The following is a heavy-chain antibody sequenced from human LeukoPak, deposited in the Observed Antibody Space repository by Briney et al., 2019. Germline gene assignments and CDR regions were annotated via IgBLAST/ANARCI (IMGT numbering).Heavy chain of an antibody. Sequence: GSSVKVSCKASGGTISSYAISWVRQAPGQGLEWMGGIIPIFGTANYAQKFQGRVTITTDESTSTAYMELSSLRSEDTAVYYCARDDFWSGYYAWGSGVRRGYYYMDVWGKGTTVTVSS. J-gene: IGHJ6*03. CDR3: ARDDFWSGYYAWGSGVRRGYYYMDV. CDR1: GGTISSYA. V-gene: IGHV1-69*05. D-gene: IGHD3-3*01. CDR2: IIPIFGTA.